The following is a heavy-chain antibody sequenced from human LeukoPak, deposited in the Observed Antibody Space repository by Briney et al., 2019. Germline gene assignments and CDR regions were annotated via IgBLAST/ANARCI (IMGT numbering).Heavy chain of an antibody. V-gene: IGHV3-7*05. CDR3: ARDVLR. J-gene: IGHJ4*02. CDR2: IKQDGSDK. CDR1: GFSFSDYW. Sequence: GGSLRLSCAASGFSFSDYWMSWVRQAPGKGLEWVASIKQDGSDKLYVDSVKGRFTISRDNAKNSLFLQMNSLRAEDTAVYYCARDVLRWGQGTLVTVSS.